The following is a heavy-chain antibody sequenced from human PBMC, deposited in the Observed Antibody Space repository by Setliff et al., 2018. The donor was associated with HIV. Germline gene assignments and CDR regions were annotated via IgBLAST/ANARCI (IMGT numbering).Heavy chain of an antibody. CDR1: GGSVSGPSYN. CDR2: ISFRGST. V-gene: IGHV4-39*01. Sequence: SETLSLTCAVSGGSVSGPSYNWGWIRQPPGKGLEWIGTISFRGSTSYNPSLKSRVTISLDTSKSQFSLNLNSVTAADAAVYYCTGPAMAAAGPLEYYYYYGMDVWGQGTTVTVSS. D-gene: IGHD6-13*01. CDR3: TGPAMAAAGPLEYYYYYGMDV. J-gene: IGHJ6*02.